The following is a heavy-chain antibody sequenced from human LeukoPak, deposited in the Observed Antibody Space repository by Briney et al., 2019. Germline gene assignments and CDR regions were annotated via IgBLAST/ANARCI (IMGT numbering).Heavy chain of an antibody. CDR3: ARDYGDPSTLDY. CDR2: IWYDGSNK. Sequence: GGSLRLSCAASGFTFSSYGMHWVRQAPGKGLEWVAVIWYDGSNKYYADSAKGRFTISRDNSKNTLYLQMNSLRAEDTAVYYCARDYGDPSTLDYWGQGTLVTVSS. CDR1: GFTFSSYG. V-gene: IGHV3-33*01. D-gene: IGHD4-17*01. J-gene: IGHJ4*02.